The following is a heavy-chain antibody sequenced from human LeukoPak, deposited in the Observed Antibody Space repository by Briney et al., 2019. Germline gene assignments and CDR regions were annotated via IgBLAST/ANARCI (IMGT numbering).Heavy chain of an antibody. CDR2: ISTTGIGT. D-gene: IGHD2-21*01. Sequence: GGSLRLSCAASGFTFNDYVMSWVRQAPGKGPEWVSTISTTGIGTFYADSVRGRFTISRGNSKNTLYLQMDSLRAEDTAVYYCAKDTLQPVWWNNWFDSWGQGTLVTVSS. V-gene: IGHV3-23*01. CDR1: GFTFNDYV. CDR3: AKDTLQPVWWNNWFDS. J-gene: IGHJ5*01.